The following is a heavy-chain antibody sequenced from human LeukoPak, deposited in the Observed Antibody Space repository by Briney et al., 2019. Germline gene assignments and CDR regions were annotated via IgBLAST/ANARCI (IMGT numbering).Heavy chain of an antibody. J-gene: IGHJ6*04. CDR2: IYSGGTT. Sequence: GGSLRLSCAASGFTFSSYEMNWVRQAPGKGLEWVSVIYSGGTTYYADSVKGRFTISRDNSKNTLYLQMNSLRAEDTAVYYCASSSDIYGSGSYFNSLGDVWGKGTTVSISS. V-gene: IGHV3-53*01. D-gene: IGHD3-10*01. CDR1: GFTFSSYE. CDR3: ASSSDIYGSGSYFNSLGDV.